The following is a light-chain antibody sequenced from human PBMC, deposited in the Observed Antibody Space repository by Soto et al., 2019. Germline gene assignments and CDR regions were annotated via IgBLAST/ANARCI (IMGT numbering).Light chain of an antibody. J-gene: IGLJ2*01. CDR3: QSYDSSLSGRVV. CDR1: SSNIGAGYD. CDR2: GNT. Sequence: QSVLTQPPSVSGAPGQRVTISCTGSSSNIGAGYDVHWYQQLPGTAPKLLIHGNTNRPSGVPDRFSGSKSGTSASLAITGLPAEDEADYCCQSYDSSLSGRVVFGGGTKLTVL. V-gene: IGLV1-40*01.